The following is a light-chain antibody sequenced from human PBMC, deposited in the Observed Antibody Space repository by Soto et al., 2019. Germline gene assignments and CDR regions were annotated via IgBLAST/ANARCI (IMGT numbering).Light chain of an antibody. Sequence: QSALTQPASVSGSPGQSITISCTGTSSDVGGYNYVSWYQQHPGKAPKLMIYEVSNRPSGVSNRSSGSKSGNTASLTISGLQAEDEADYYCSSYTSSSTPEVFGTGTKVTVL. CDR3: SSYTSSSTPEV. CDR1: SSDVGGYNY. J-gene: IGLJ1*01. CDR2: EVS. V-gene: IGLV2-14*01.